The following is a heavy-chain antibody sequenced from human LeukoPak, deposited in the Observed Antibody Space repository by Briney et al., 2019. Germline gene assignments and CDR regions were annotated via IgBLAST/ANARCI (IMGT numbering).Heavy chain of an antibody. Sequence: GASVKVSCKASGYTFTSYAMNWVRQAPGQGLEWMGWINTNTGNPTYAQGFTGRFVFSLDTSVSTAYLQISSLKAEDTAVYYCARDGEDYDILTGYSPIDYWGQGTLVTVSS. J-gene: IGHJ4*02. CDR1: GYTFTSYA. V-gene: IGHV7-4-1*02. D-gene: IGHD3-9*01. CDR2: INTNTGNP. CDR3: ARDGEDYDILTGYSPIDY.